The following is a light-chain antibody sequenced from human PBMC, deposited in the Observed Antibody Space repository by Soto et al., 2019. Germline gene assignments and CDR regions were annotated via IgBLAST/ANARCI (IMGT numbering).Light chain of an antibody. CDR2: SDN. J-gene: IGLJ2*01. CDR3: AAWDDSLNNLV. CDR1: SSSIGSNT. Sequence: QSVLTQPPSASGTPGQRVTISCSGSSSSIGSNTVNWYQQLPGTAPKLLIYSDNQRPSGVPDRFSGSKSGTSASLAISGLQSEDEANYYCAAWDDSLNNLVFGGGTQLTVL. V-gene: IGLV1-44*01.